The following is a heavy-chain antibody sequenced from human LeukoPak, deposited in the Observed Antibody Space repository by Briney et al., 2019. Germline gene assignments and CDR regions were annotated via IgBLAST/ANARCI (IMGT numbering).Heavy chain of an antibody. J-gene: IGHJ3*02. Sequence: SETLSLTCSVSGDSISSSLYYWGWLRQPPGKGLEWLGSVYYSGSTYYNPSLKSRVTISADTSKNQFSLKLTSVTAADTAVYYCASRDWFESRTFDIWGRGTMVTVSS. CDR2: VYYSGST. D-gene: IGHD3/OR15-3a*01. CDR3: ASRDWFESRTFDI. V-gene: IGHV4-39*01. CDR1: GDSISSSLYY.